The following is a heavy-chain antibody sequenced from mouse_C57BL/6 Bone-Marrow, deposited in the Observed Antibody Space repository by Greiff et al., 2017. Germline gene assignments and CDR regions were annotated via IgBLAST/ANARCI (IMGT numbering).Heavy chain of an antibody. CDR3: ARWAYYYGSSCVRDY. CDR1: GYTFTSYG. Sequence: QVQLKQSGAELARPGASVKLSCKASGYTFTSYGISWVKQRTGQGLEWIGEIYPRSGNTYYNEKFKGKATLTADKSSSTAYMELRSLTSEDSAVYFCARWAYYYGSSCVRDYWGQSTTLTVSS. J-gene: IGHJ2*01. D-gene: IGHD1-1*01. CDR2: IYPRSGNT. V-gene: IGHV1-81*01.